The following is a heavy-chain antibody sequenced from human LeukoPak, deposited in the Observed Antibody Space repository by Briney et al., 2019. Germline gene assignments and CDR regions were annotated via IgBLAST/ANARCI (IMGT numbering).Heavy chain of an antibody. Sequence: GGSLRLSCAASGFTFSGYGMHWVRQAPGKGLEWVAFIRLDGSDEYYGDSVKGRFTISRDNSKNTLYLQMNSLRPEDTAVYYCARDHSQNFDHWGQGTLVTVSS. D-gene: IGHD5-18*01. CDR3: ARDHSQNFDH. J-gene: IGHJ4*02. CDR1: GFTFSGYG. CDR2: IRLDGSDE. V-gene: IGHV3-30*02.